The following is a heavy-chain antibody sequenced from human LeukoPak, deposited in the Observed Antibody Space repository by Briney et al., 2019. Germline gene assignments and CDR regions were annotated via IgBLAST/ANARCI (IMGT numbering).Heavy chain of an antibody. V-gene: IGHV4-34*01. CDR1: GGSFSGYY. J-gene: IGHJ6*03. Sequence: SETLSLTCAVYGGSFSGYYWSWIRQPPGKGLEWIGEINHSGSTNYNPSLKSRVTISVDTSKNQFSLKLSSVTAADTAVYYCARGWGVIRGQQLVSYYMDVWGKGTTVTVSS. CDR3: ARGWGVIRGQQLVSYYMDV. CDR2: INHSGST. D-gene: IGHD6-13*01.